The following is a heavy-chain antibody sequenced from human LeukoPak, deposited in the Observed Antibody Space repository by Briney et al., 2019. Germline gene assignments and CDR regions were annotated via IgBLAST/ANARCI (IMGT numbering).Heavy chain of an antibody. J-gene: IGHJ5*02. V-gene: IGHV3-30-3*01. CDR3: ARGSMVRGVIIRPNWFDP. CDR2: ISYDGSNK. D-gene: IGHD3-10*01. Sequence: GGSLRLSCAASGFTFSSYAMHWVRQAPGKGLEWVAVISYDGSNKYYADSVKGRFTISRDNSKNTLYLQMNSLRSEDTAVYYCARGSMVRGVIIRPNWFDPWGQGTLVTVSS. CDR1: GFTFSSYA.